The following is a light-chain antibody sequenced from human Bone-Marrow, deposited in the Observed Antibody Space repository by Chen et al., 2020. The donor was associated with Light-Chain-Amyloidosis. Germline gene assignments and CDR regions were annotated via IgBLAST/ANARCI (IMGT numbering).Light chain of an antibody. CDR2: DVS. V-gene: IGLV2-14*01. CDR3: SSYTSSSTQV. CDR1: SSDVGGYNY. J-gene: IGLJ3*02. Sequence: QSALTQPASVSGSPGQSITISCPGTSSDVGGYNYVSWYQQHPGKDPKLMIYDVSNRPSGVSNRFSGSKSGNTASLTISGLQAEDEADYYCSSYTSSSTQVFGGGTKLTVL.